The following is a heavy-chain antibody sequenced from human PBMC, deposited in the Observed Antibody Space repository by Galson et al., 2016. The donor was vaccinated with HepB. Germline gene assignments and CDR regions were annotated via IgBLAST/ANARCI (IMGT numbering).Heavy chain of an antibody. CDR2: ISGSGDST. V-gene: IGHV3-23*01. D-gene: IGHD2-2*01. CDR1: GFSFSNYA. J-gene: IGHJ4*02. Sequence: SLRLSCAASGFSFSNYAMSWVRQAPGKGLEWVSVISGSGDSTYYADSVKGRFTISRDNSKKTLFLQMDRLRAEDTAVNYGAFSWGGCSSTTCYFDFDFWGQGTLVTVSS. CDR3: AFSWGGCSSTTCYFDFDF.